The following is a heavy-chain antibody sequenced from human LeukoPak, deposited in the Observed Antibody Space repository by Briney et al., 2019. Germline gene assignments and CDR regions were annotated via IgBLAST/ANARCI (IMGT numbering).Heavy chain of an antibody. CDR3: ARTHPDYYYYYMDV. CDR2: IYHSGST. V-gene: IGHV4-39*07. CDR1: GGSISSSSYY. J-gene: IGHJ6*03. Sequence: PSETLSLTCTVSGGSISSSSYYWGWIRQPPGKGLEWIGSIYHSGSTYYSPSLKSRVTIPVDTSKNQFSLKLSSVTATDTAVYYCARTHPDYYYYYMDVWGKGTTVTVSS.